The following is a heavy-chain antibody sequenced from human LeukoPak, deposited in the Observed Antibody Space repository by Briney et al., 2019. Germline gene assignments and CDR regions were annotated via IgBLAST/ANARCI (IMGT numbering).Heavy chain of an antibody. CDR3: ARGRWSNLPV. CDR1: GGSFSDYY. J-gene: IGHJ1*01. Sequence: SETLSLTCAVYGGSFSDYYWSWIRQSPGKGLEWIGEINHTGSTTYNPSLKSRVTISVDTSKNQLSLKLSSVTAADTAVYYCARGRWSNLPVWGQGTLVIVSS. CDR2: INHTGST. V-gene: IGHV4-34*01. D-gene: IGHD6-13*01.